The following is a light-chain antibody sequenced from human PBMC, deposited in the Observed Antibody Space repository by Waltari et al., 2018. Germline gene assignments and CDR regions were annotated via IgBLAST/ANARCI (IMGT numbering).Light chain of an antibody. J-gene: IGKJ1*01. Sequence: DIVLTQSPGTLFLSPGDGATLSCRASQSVSRTLAWYQQKPGQAPRLLIYGASRRATGIPDRFSGSGSGTDFSLTISRLEPDDSAVYFCQHYVSLPATFGQGTKVEIK. CDR3: QHYVSLPAT. CDR2: GAS. V-gene: IGKV3-20*01. CDR1: QSVSRT.